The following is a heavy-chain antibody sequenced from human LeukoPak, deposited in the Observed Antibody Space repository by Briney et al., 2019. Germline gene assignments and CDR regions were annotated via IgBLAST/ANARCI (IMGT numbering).Heavy chain of an antibody. J-gene: IGHJ4*02. V-gene: IGHV4-34*01. D-gene: IGHD6-13*01. CDR2: INHSGST. CDR1: GGSFSGYY. Sequence: SETLSLTCAVYGGSFSGYYWSWIRQPPGKGLEWIGEINHSGSTNYNPSLKSRVTISVDTSKNQFSLKLSSVTAADTAVYYCARLDGSSWIAYWGQGTLVTVSS. CDR3: ARLDGSSWIAY.